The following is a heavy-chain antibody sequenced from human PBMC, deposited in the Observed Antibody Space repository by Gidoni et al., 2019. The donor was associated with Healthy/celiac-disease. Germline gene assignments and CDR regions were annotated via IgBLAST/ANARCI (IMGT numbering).Heavy chain of an antibody. Sequence: EVQLVESGGGLVQPGGSLRLSCAASGFTFSSYDMHWVRQATGKGLEWVSAIGTAGDTYYPGSVKGRFTISRENAKNSLYLQMNSLRAGDTAVYYCARVQYGSGTMDVWGQGTTVTVSS. CDR2: IGTAGDT. CDR3: ARVQYGSGTMDV. J-gene: IGHJ6*02. D-gene: IGHD3-10*01. V-gene: IGHV3-13*01. CDR1: GFTFSSYD.